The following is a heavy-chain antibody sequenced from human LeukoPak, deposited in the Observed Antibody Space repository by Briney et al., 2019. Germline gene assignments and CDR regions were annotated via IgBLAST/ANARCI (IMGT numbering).Heavy chain of an antibody. CDR1: GYTFTSYG. Sequence: ASVKVSCKASGYTFTSYGINWVRQAPGQGLEWMGWISAYNGNTNYAQRLQGRVTMTTDTSTSTAYMELRSLRSDDTAVYYCARGIVVVPAAIIEDYMDVWGKGTTVTVSS. V-gene: IGHV1-18*01. CDR3: ARGIVVVPAAIIEDYMDV. D-gene: IGHD2-2*02. J-gene: IGHJ6*03. CDR2: ISAYNGNT.